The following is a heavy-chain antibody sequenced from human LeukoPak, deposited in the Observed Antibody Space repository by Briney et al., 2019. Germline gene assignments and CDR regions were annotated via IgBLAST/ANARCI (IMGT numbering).Heavy chain of an antibody. CDR2: ISYDGSNK. D-gene: IGHD7-27*01. J-gene: IGHJ4*02. Sequence: PGGSLRLSCAASGFTFSSYGMHWVRQAPGKGLEWVAVISYDGSNKYYADSVKGRFTISRDNSKNTLYLQMNSLRAEDTAVYYCASLENWGANWGQGTLVTVSS. CDR3: ASLENWGAN. CDR1: GFTFSSYG. V-gene: IGHV3-30*03.